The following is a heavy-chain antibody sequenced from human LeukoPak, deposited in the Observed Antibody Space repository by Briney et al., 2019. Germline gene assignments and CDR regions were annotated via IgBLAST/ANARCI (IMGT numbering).Heavy chain of an antibody. Sequence: GGSLRLSCAASGFTFSSYSMNWVRQAPGKGLEWVSSISSSSSYTYYADSVKGRFTISRDNTKNSGYLQMSSLRAEDTAVYYCAKVRDFWSGYPRDDYWGQGTVVTVSS. CDR1: GFTFSSYS. D-gene: IGHD3-3*01. V-gene: IGHV3-21*01. CDR2: ISSSSSYT. J-gene: IGHJ4*02. CDR3: AKVRDFWSGYPRDDY.